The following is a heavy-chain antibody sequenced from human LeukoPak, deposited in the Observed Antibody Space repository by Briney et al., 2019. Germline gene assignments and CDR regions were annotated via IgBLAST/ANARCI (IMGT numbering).Heavy chain of an antibody. CDR2: ISSSRSYI. Sequence: GGSLRLSCAASGFTFSSYWMHWVRQAPGKGLEWVSFISSSRSYIYYADSVKGRFTISRDNAKNSLYLQMNSLRAEDTAVYYCARFIAAPYYFDYWGRGTLVTVSS. CDR3: ARFIAAPYYFDY. CDR1: GFTFSSYW. V-gene: IGHV3-21*01. J-gene: IGHJ4*02. D-gene: IGHD6-13*01.